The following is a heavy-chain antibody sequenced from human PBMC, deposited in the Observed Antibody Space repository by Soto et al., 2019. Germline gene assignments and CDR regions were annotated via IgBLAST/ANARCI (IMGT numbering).Heavy chain of an antibody. Sequence: GGSLRLSCAASVFTFSSYAINWFRQAPGKGLEWVSSISSSSSSSYTNYADSVKGRFTISRDNAKNSLYLQMNSLRAEDTAVYYCARVAIAVAYDAFDIWGQGTMVTVSS. CDR3: ARVAIAVAYDAFDI. J-gene: IGHJ3*02. CDR1: VFTFSSYA. D-gene: IGHD6-19*01. CDR2: ISSSSSSSYT. V-gene: IGHV3-21*04.